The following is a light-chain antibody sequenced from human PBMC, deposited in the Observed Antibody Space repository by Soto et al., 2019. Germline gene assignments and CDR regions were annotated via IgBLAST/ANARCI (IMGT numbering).Light chain of an antibody. CDR3: QQSYSAST. CDR1: QFISNY. J-gene: IGKJ2*01. V-gene: IGKV1-39*01. Sequence: DIQMTQSPSSLSASVGDRVTFTCRASQFISNYLNWYQQKPGKAPKLLIYAASHLRSGVPSRFSGSASGTDFTLTISRLQPEDFATYYCQQSYSASTFGQGTWLEIK. CDR2: AAS.